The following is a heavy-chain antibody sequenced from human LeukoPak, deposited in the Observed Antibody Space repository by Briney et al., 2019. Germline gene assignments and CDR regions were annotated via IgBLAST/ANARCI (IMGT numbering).Heavy chain of an antibody. V-gene: IGHV4-4*07. CDR2: IYTSGST. D-gene: IGHD6-19*01. J-gene: IGHJ3*02. CDR1: GGSISSYY. Sequence: PSETLSLTCTVSGGSISSYYWSWLRQPAGKGLEWIGRIYTSGSTNYNPSLKSRATMSVDTSKNQFSLKLSSVTAADTAVYYCARDSSGWYDDAFDIWGQGTMVTVSS. CDR3: ARDSSGWYDDAFDI.